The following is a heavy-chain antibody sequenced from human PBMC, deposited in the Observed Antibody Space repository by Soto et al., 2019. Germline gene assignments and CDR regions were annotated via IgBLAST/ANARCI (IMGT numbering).Heavy chain of an antibody. CDR2: IYYSGST. Sequence: SEPLSLTCTVSGGSISSGDYYWSWIRQPPGKGLEWIGYIYYSGSTYYNPSLKSRVTISVDTSKNQFSLKLSSVTAADTAVYYCARNFQGHSGYYYRDYFDYWGQGTLVTVSS. CDR1: GGSISSGDYY. V-gene: IGHV4-30-4*01. J-gene: IGHJ4*02. CDR3: ARNFQGHSGYYYRDYFDY. D-gene: IGHD3-22*01.